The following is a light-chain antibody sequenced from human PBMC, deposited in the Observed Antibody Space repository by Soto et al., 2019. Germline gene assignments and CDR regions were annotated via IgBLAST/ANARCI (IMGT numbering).Light chain of an antibody. CDR1: QSISSY. J-gene: IGKJ3*01. Sequence: DIQMTQSPSSLSASVGDRVTITCRASQSISSYLNWYQQKPGKAPKLLIYAASSLQSGVPSRFSSSGSGTDFTLTISSLQPEDFATYYCQQSYSTPPFTFGPGIKVDIK. V-gene: IGKV1-39*01. CDR3: QQSYSTPPFT. CDR2: AAS.